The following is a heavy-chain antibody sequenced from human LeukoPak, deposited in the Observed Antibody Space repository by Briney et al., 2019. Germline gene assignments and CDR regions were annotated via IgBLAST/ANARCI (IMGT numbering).Heavy chain of an antibody. J-gene: IGHJ5*02. Sequence: GGSLRLSCAASGFTFGSHWMNWVRQAPGKGPVWVSRINGDGSTTVYVDSVQGRFSISRDNAKSTLYLHMNSLRAEDTAVYYCAREGGGYCSGINCWKWFDPWGQGTLVTVSS. D-gene: IGHD2-15*01. CDR3: AREGGGYCSGINCWKWFDP. CDR1: GFTFGSHW. CDR2: INGDGSTT. V-gene: IGHV3-74*01.